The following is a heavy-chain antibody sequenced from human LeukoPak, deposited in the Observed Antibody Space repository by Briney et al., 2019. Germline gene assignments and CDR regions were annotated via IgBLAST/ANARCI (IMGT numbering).Heavy chain of an antibody. CDR3: ARSARGYGDSNGFFSR. J-gene: IGHJ4*02. CDR2: IYYSGST. Sequence: PSEPLSLTCTVSGGSISSSSYYWGWIRQPPGKGLEWIGSIYYSGSTYYNPSLKSRVTISVDTSKNQFSLKLSSVTAADTAVYYCARSARGYGDSNGFFSRWGQGTLVTVSS. D-gene: IGHD4-17*01. V-gene: IGHV4-39*07. CDR1: GGSISSSSYY.